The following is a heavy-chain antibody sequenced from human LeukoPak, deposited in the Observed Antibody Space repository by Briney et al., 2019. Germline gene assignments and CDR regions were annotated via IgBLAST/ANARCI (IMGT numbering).Heavy chain of an antibody. D-gene: IGHD3-22*01. CDR1: GGSISSGGYS. V-gene: IGHV4-30-2*01. CDR3: ARNTNYYDSSGYWFDP. Sequence: SETLSLTCAVSGGSISSGGYSWSWIRQPPGKGLEWIGYIYHCGSTYYNPSLKSRVTISVDRSKNQLSLKLSSVTAADTAVYYCARNTNYYDSSGYWFDPWGQGTLVTVSS. J-gene: IGHJ5*02. CDR2: IYHCGST.